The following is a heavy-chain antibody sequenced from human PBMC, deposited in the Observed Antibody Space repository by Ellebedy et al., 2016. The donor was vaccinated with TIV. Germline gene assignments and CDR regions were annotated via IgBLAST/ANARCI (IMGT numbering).Heavy chain of an antibody. V-gene: IGHV3-7*03. CDR3: ARGPSDYGDIQLDY. CDR1: GFTFGNYW. J-gene: IGHJ4*02. D-gene: IGHD4-17*01. CDR2: IKQDGTET. Sequence: GESLKISCVASGFTFGNYWMNWVRQAPGKGLEWVANIKQDGTETNYVDSVKSRFTISRDNAKNSVSLQMNSLRDEDTAVYYCARGPSDYGDIQLDYWGQGALVTVSS.